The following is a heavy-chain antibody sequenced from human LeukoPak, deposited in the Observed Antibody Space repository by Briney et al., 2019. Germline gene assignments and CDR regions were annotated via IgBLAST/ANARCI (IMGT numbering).Heavy chain of an antibody. J-gene: IGHJ6*02. CDR3: ARDLSSGWFQTYYYYGMDV. CDR1: GDSVSSNSAA. CDR2: TYYRSKWYN. D-gene: IGHD6-19*01. V-gene: IGHV6-1*01. Sequence: SQTLSLTCAISGDSVSSNSAAWNWIRQSPSRGLEWLGRTYYRSKWYNDYAVSVKSRITINPDTSKNQFSLQLNSVTPEDTAVYYCARDLSSGWFQTYYYYGMDVWGQGTTVTVSS.